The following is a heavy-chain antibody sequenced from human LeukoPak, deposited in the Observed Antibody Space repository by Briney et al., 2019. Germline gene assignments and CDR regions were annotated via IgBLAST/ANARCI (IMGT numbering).Heavy chain of an antibody. J-gene: IGHJ3*02. Sequence: SETLSLTCTVSGYSISSGYYWGWIRQPPGKGLEWIGEIYQSGSPNYNPSLKSRVTISVDKSKNQFSLKLSSVTAADTAVYYCATRYYDFWSGYGANAFDIWGQGTMVTVSS. CDR3: ATRYYDFWSGYGANAFDI. D-gene: IGHD3-3*01. V-gene: IGHV4-38-2*02. CDR2: IYQSGSP. CDR1: GYSISSGYY.